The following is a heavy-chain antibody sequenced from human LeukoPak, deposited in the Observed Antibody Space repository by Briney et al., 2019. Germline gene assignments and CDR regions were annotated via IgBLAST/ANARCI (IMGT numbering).Heavy chain of an antibody. J-gene: IGHJ3*02. Sequence: GGSLRLSCAASGFTFSDYYMSWIRQAPGKGLEWVSYISSSGSTIYYADSVKGRFTISRDNAKNSLYLQMNSLRAEDTAVYYCARVAVPAAMCDTFDIWGQGTMVTVSS. CDR2: ISSSGSTI. V-gene: IGHV3-11*01. D-gene: IGHD2-2*01. CDR3: ARVAVPAAMCDTFDI. CDR1: GFTFSDYY.